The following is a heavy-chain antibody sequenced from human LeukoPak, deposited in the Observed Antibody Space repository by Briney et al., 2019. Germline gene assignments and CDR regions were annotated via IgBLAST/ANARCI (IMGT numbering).Heavy chain of an antibody. CDR1: GFALSSHW. D-gene: IGHD3-22*01. J-gene: IGHJ4*02. CDR2: VNRDGSET. CDR3: ARIGSGYEDYYFDY. Sequence: PGGSLRLSCAASGFALSSHWMTWVRQVPGRGPEWVANVNRDGSETYYLDSVKGRFTISRDNAKNSLYLQMNSLRAEDTAVYYCARIGSGYEDYYFDYWGQGTLVTVSS. V-gene: IGHV3-7*03.